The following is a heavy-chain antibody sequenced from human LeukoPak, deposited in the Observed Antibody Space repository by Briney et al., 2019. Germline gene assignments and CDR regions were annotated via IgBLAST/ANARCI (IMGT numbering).Heavy chain of an antibody. CDR3: ARAGGLLWFGEVLESSDAFHI. J-gene: IGHJ3*02. Sequence: ASGTVSCKASGYTLTGYFTHWERQAPGQGLEWMGWINPNRGRSKHTQKFQGRVSLTRDTSISTDYMELSSLRYDDTAVYFCARAGGLLWFGEVLESSDAFHIWGQGTMVTVSS. CDR2: INPNRGRS. CDR1: GYTLTGYF. V-gene: IGHV1-2*02. D-gene: IGHD3-10*01.